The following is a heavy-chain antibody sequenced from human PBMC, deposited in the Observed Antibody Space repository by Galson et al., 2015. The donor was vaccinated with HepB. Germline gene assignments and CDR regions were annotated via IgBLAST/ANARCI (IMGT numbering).Heavy chain of an antibody. Sequence: CAISGDSVSNNNAAWNWIRQSPSRGLEWLGRTYYRSMWYTDYAPSVKSRITVNPYTSTNQFSLEVTSVTPEDTAVYFCARQAYAPFLEDWGQGTLVTVSS. V-gene: IGHV6-1*01. J-gene: IGHJ4*02. CDR1: GDSVSNNNAA. CDR2: TYYRSMWYT. CDR3: ARQAYAPFLED. D-gene: IGHD2-15*01.